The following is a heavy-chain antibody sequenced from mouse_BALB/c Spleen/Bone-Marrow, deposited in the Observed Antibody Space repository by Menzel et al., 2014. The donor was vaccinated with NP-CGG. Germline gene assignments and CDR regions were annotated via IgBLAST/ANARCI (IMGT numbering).Heavy chain of an antibody. J-gene: IGHJ4*01. CDR3: AREEYYAMDY. CDR2: IWSGGSS. Sequence: VKLMESGPGLVQPSQSLSITCTASGFSLTSYGVHWVRQSPGKGLEWLGAIWSGGSSDYNAAFISRLSISKDNSKSQIFFKMNSLQANDTAIYYCAREEYYAMDYWGQGTSVTVSS. V-gene: IGHV2-2*02. CDR1: GFSLTSYG.